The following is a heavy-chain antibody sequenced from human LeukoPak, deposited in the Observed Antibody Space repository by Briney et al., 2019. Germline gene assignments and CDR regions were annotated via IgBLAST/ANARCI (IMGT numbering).Heavy chain of an antibody. J-gene: IGHJ3*02. CDR1: GFTFSSYW. Sequence: GGSLRLSCAASGFTFSSYWMSWVRQAPGKGLEWVANIKQDGSEKYYVDSVKGRFTISRDNAKNSLYLQMNSLRAEDTAVYYCARAVGYLYDAFDIWGQGTMVTVSS. V-gene: IGHV3-7*01. CDR2: IKQDGSEK. CDR3: ARAVGYLYDAFDI. D-gene: IGHD2-8*01.